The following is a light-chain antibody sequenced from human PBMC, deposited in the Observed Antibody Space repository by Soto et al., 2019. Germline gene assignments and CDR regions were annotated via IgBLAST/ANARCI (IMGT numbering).Light chain of an antibody. CDR3: QQYNNWLRT. Sequence: EIVMTQSPATLSVSPGERATLSCRASQNISSDLAWYQQKPGQAPRVLIDGASTRATGNPARFSGSGSGTEFTLTISSLQSEDFAVYYCQQYNNWLRTFGQGTKVEIK. J-gene: IGKJ1*01. V-gene: IGKV3-15*01. CDR2: GAS. CDR1: QNISSD.